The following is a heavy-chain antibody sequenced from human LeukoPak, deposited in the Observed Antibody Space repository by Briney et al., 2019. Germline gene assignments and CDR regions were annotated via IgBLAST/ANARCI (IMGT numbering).Heavy chain of an antibody. J-gene: IGHJ5*02. V-gene: IGHV3-23*01. CDR1: GFTISSYA. CDR2: ISGSGGSI. Sequence: PGGSLRLSCAASGFTISSYAMSWVRQAPGKGLEWVSVISGSGGSISYADSVKGRFTISRDNSKNTLYLQMNSLRAEDTALYYCAKDRLSTPTAPRFDPWGQGTQVTVSS. CDR3: AKDRLSTPTAPRFDP. D-gene: IGHD4-23*01.